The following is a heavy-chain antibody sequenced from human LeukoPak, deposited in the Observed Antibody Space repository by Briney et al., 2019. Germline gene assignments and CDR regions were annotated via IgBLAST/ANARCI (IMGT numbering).Heavy chain of an antibody. V-gene: IGHV1-2*02. J-gene: IGHJ4*02. CDR2: INPNSGGT. CDR3: AREIVVVPAAIPFDY. Sequence: GASVKVSCKASGYTFTGYYMHWVRQAPGQELEWMGWINPNSGGTNYAQKFQGRVTMTRDTSISTAYMELSRLRSDDTAVYYCAREIVVVPAAIPFDYWGQGTLVTVSS. D-gene: IGHD2-2*01. CDR1: GYTFTGYY.